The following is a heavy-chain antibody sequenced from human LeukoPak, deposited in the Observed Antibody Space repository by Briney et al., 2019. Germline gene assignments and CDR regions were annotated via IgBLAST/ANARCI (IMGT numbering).Heavy chain of an antibody. D-gene: IGHD3-9*01. CDR2: ISSSSSTI. J-gene: IGHJ4*02. CDR1: GFTFSSYS. V-gene: IGHV3-48*01. Sequence: PGGSLRLSCAASGFTFSSYSMNWVRQAPGKGLEWVSYISSSSSTIYYADSVKGRFTISRDNAKNSLYLQMNSLRAEDTAVYYCARAGPRIADDILTGYPPDYWGQGTLVTVSS. CDR3: ARAGPRIADDILTGYPPDY.